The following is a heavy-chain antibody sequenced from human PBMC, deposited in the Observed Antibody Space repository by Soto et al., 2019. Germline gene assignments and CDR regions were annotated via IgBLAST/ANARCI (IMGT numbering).Heavy chain of an antibody. V-gene: IGHV6-1*01. D-gene: IGHD2-15*01. CDR3: ARSEEDSDYYYYGMDV. J-gene: IGHJ6*02. CDR1: GDTVSSNSVA. Sequence: SQTRSLTCXGSGDTVSSNSVAWNWVRQSPSRGLEWLGRTYYRSRWYSDYAVSVRSRIDINADTSKNQVSLQLNSVTPEDTAVYYCARSEEDSDYYYYGMDVWGQGTTVTVS. CDR2: TYYRSRWYS.